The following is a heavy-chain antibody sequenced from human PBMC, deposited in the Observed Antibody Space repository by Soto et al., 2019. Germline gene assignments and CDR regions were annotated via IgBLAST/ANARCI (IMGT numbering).Heavy chain of an antibody. D-gene: IGHD3-16*02. V-gene: IGHV3-23*01. Sequence: EVQLLESGGGLVQPGGSLRLSCAASGFTFSSYAMSWVRQAPGKGLEWVSAISGSGGSTYYADSVKGRFTISRDNSKNTLYLKMNSLRDEQTAVYYCAKDPDPHYDYIWGSYRLGGEPVGVDYWGQGTLVTVSS. J-gene: IGHJ4*02. CDR2: ISGSGGST. CDR3: AKDPDPHYDYIWGSYRLGGEPVGVDY. CDR1: GFTFSSYA.